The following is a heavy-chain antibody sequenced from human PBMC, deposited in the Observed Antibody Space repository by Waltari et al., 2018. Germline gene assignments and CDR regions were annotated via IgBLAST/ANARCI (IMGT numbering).Heavy chain of an antibody. Sequence: QVQLQESGPGLVKPSETLSLTCTVSGGSISRYYWSWIRQPAGKGLEWIGRIYTSGSTNYNPSLKSRVTMSVDTSKNQFSLKLSSVTAADTAVYYCAREGGSWSIYYYMDVWGKGTTVTISS. CDR2: IYTSGST. CDR3: AREGGSWSIYYYMDV. J-gene: IGHJ6*03. CDR1: GGSISRYY. V-gene: IGHV4-4*07. D-gene: IGHD6-13*01.